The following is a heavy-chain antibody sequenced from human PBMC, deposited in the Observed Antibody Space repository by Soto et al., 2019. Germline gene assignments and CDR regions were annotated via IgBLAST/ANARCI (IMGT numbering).Heavy chain of an antibody. J-gene: IGHJ6*02. CDR1: GFTVNFNY. D-gene: IGHD3-10*02. Sequence: GGSLRLSCAASGFTVNFNYMSWVRQAPGKGLEWVSSIYSGGSTHYADSVKGRFTISRDDSKNTVSLQMNSLRAEDTAVYYCARDRMFCGMDVWGQGTTVTVSS. CDR2: IYSGGST. V-gene: IGHV3-53*01. CDR3: ARDRMFCGMDV.